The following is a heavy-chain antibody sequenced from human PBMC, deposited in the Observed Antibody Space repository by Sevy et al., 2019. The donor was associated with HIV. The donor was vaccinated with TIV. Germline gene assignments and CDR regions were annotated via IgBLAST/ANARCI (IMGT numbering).Heavy chain of an antibody. CDR3: ARHVDSPMVVQFYGVDV. CDR2: MSGSGGST. CDR1: GFTFRKYA. Sequence: GGSLRLSCAASGFTFRKYAMSWVRQAPGKGLEWVSSMSGSGGSTYYADALKDRFTISRDNSQNTLSLQMDSLRVDDTAIYYCARHVDSPMVVQFYGVDVWGQGTTVTVSS. D-gene: IGHD5-18*01. J-gene: IGHJ6*02. V-gene: IGHV3-23*01.